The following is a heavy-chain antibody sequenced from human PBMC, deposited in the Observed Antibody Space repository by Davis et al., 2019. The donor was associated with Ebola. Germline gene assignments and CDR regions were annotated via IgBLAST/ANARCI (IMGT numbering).Heavy chain of an antibody. CDR1: EFTFSGYA. V-gene: IGHV3-23*01. Sequence: PGGSLRLSCAASEFTFSGYAMSWVRQAPGKGLEWVSAISGSGGSTYYAGSVKGRFTTFRDNPKSTLYLQMNSLRADDTAVYYCAKQRGVGAIDYDYWGRGTVVTVSS. D-gene: IGHD1-26*01. J-gene: IGHJ4*02. CDR2: ISGSGGST. CDR3: AKQRGVGAIDYDY.